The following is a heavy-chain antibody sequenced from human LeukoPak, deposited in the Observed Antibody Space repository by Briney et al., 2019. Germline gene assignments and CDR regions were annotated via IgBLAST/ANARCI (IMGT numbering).Heavy chain of an antibody. CDR3: ARGFWYFDWLLSV. J-gene: IGHJ4*02. V-gene: IGHV4-34*01. CDR2: INHSGST. CDR1: GWSFRDYY. D-gene: IGHD3-9*01. Sequence: AETLTLSCAVYGWSFRDYYWSWVRQAPGKGLEWIGEINHSGSTNYNPSLKSRVTISGDTSKNQFSLKLSSVTAADTALYYCARGFWYFDWLLSVWGRRTRVTVSS.